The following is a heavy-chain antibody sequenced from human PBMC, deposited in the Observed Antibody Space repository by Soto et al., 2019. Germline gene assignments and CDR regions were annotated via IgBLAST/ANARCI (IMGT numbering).Heavy chain of an antibody. Sequence: QVQLVQSGAEVKKPGSSVKVSCKTSRDTFNKYAFNWVRQAPGQGLEWMGWIIPIFSSRNYAEKFQGRVTITADDSTSTASMALRSLRFEDTAVYYCARGETYLGVWGQGTTVTVSS. J-gene: IGHJ6*02. CDR2: IIPIFSSR. CDR3: ARGETYLGV. V-gene: IGHV1-69*01. D-gene: IGHD3-16*01. CDR1: RDTFNKYA.